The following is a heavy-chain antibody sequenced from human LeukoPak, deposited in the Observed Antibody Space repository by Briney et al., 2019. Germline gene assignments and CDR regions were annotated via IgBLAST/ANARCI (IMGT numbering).Heavy chain of an antibody. CDR3: ARDVKDWDYGDYYYYYMDV. Sequence: ASVTVSCKASGYTFTGYYVHWVRQAPGQGLEWMGIINPSGGSTSYAQKFQGRVTMTRDTSISTAYMELSRLRSDDTAVYYCARDVKDWDYGDYYYYYMDVWGKGTTVTVSS. V-gene: IGHV1-2*02. CDR2: INPSGGST. CDR1: GYTFTGYY. D-gene: IGHD1-7*01. J-gene: IGHJ6*03.